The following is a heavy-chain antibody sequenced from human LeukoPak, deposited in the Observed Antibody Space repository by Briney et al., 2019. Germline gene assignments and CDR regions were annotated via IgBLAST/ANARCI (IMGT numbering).Heavy chain of an antibody. CDR2: IYYSGST. V-gene: IGHV4-59*01. Sequence: SETLSLTCTVSGGSISSYYWSWIRQPPGKGLEWIGYIYYSGSTNYNPSLKSRVTISVDTSKNQFSLKLSSVTAADTAVYYCARLSRNMFDPWGQGTLVTVSS. CDR1: GGSISSYY. CDR3: ARLSRNMFDP. D-gene: IGHD2-2*01. J-gene: IGHJ5*02.